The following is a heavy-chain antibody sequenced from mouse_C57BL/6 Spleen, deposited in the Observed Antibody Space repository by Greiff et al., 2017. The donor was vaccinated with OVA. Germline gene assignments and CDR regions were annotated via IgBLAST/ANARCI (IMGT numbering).Heavy chain of an antibody. CDR3: ARGYYVVDPFAY. CDR1: GFTFSSYT. J-gene: IGHJ3*01. Sequence: EVMLVESGGGLVKPGGSLKLSCAASGFTFSSYTMSWVRQTPEKRLEWVATISGGGGNTYYPDSVKGRFTISRDNAKNTLYLQMSSLRSEDTALYYCARGYYVVDPFAYWGQGTLVTVSA. CDR2: ISGGGGNT. V-gene: IGHV5-9*01. D-gene: IGHD2-3*01.